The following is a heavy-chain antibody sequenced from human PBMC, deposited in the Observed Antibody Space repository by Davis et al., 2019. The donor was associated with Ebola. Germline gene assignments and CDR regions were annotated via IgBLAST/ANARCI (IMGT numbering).Heavy chain of an antibody. Sequence: PAGSLRLSCAASGFTASSNYMSWVRQAPGKGLEWVSVIYSGGSTYYADSVKGRFTISRDNSKNTLYLQMNSLRAEDTAVYYCASFRLPYYYGMDVWGQGTTVTVSS. J-gene: IGHJ6*02. CDR1: GFTASSNY. CDR2: IYSGGST. CDR3: ASFRLPYYYGMDV. D-gene: IGHD4-11*01. V-gene: IGHV3-53*01.